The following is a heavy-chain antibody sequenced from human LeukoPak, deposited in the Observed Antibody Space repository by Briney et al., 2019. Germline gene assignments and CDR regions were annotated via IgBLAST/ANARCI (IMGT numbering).Heavy chain of an antibody. V-gene: IGHV3-23*01. D-gene: IGHD6-6*01. CDR1: GFTFSTYA. Sequence: GGSLRLSCAASGFTFSTYAMSWVRQAPGKGLEWVSGISGSGSSSYYADSVKGRFTISRDNSKNTLYLQMNSLRAEDTAVYYCASHSSSSEYFDYWGQGTLVTVSS. CDR2: ISGSGSSS. CDR3: ASHSSSSEYFDY. J-gene: IGHJ4*02.